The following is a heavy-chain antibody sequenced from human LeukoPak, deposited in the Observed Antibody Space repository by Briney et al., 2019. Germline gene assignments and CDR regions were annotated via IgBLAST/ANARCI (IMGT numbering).Heavy chain of an antibody. CDR3: ARRKYIIYFAPPHYYYYYMDV. J-gene: IGHJ6*03. V-gene: IGHV4-59*01. D-gene: IGHD1-14*01. CDR1: GGSISSYY. Sequence: SETLSLTCTVSGGSISSYYWSWIRQPPGQGLEWIGYIYYSGSTNYNPSLKSRVTISVDTSKNQFSLKLSPVTAADTAVYYSARRKYIIYFAPPHYYYYYMDVWGKGTTVTVSS. CDR2: IYYSGST.